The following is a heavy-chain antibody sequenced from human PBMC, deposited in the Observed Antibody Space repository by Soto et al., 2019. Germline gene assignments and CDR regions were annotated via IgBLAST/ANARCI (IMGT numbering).Heavy chain of an antibody. D-gene: IGHD3-22*01. CDR1: GFTVSRNF. V-gene: IGHV3-66*01. Sequence: EVQLVESGGGLVQPGGSLRLSCAASGFTVSRNFMNWVRQAPGKGLEWVSVIHSGGSTYYADSVKGRFTISRDNSKNTLYLQMNSLRAEDTAVYYCARGGPRSSGYDPFDYWGQSTLVTVSS. J-gene: IGHJ4*02. CDR3: ARGGPRSSGYDPFDY. CDR2: IHSGGST.